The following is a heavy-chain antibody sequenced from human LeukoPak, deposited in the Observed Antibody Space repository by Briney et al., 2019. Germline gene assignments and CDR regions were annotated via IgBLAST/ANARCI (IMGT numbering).Heavy chain of an antibody. V-gene: IGHV3-21*03. CDR2: IDGSSSHI. J-gene: IGHJ4*01. CDR3: TRARVVVITCDY. Sequence: PGGSLRLSCAASGFSFSNYAMNWVRQAPGKGLEWVSSIDGSSSHIYYADSVKGRFTISRDNTKSSLYLQMNSLKTEDTAVYYCTRARVVVITCDYWGQGTLVTVSS. CDR1: GFSFSNYA. D-gene: IGHD3-22*01.